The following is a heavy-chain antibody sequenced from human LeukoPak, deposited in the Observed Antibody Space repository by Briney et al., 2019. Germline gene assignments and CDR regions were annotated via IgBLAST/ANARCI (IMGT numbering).Heavy chain of an antibody. Sequence: PSETLSLTCAVSGGSISSGGYSWSWIRQPPGKGLEWIGYIYHSGSTYYNPSLKSRVTISVDRSKNQFSLKLSSVTAADTAVYYCARKVYDSGGYYSDYWGQGTLVTVSS. CDR1: GGSISSGGYS. V-gene: IGHV4-30-2*01. CDR3: ARKVYDSGGYYSDY. D-gene: IGHD3-22*01. J-gene: IGHJ4*02. CDR2: IYHSGST.